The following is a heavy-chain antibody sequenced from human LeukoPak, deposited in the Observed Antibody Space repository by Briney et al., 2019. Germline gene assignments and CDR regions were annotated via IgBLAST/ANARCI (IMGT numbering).Heavy chain of an antibody. CDR1: GGSFSGYD. V-gene: IGHV4-34*01. J-gene: IGHJ4*02. CDR2: INQSGST. CDR3: ARYVPVKTGTTRASFDH. D-gene: IGHD1-1*01. Sequence: SETLSLTCSVYGGSFSGYDWSWIRQPPGKGLEWIGEINQSGSTNENPSLKSRVTMSVDTSKSQFSLNLRSVTATDTAVYYCARYVPVKTGTTRASFDHWGQGILVTVSS.